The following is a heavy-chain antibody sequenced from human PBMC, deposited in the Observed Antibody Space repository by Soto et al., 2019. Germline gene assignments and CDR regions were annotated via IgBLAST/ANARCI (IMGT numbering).Heavy chain of an antibody. Sequence: ASVKVSCKSSGYTFTDYYIHWVRQAPGQGLEWMGWINPSSGGTKFAQNFQGWVILTRDASINTAYMEMTRLRSDDTAVYYCVRGEAGYYYYGMDVWGQGTTVTVSS. J-gene: IGHJ6*02. V-gene: IGHV1-2*04. CDR2: INPSSGGT. CDR1: GYTFTDYY. CDR3: VRGEAGYYYYGMDV.